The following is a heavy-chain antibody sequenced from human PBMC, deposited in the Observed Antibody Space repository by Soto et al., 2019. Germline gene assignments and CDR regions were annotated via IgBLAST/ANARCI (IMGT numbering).Heavy chain of an antibody. CDR3: ARESFDWLLPDY. CDR2: IYSGGST. J-gene: IGHJ4*02. V-gene: IGHV3-66*01. Sequence: TGGSLRLSCAASGFTVSSNYMSWVRQAPGKGLEWVSVIYSGGSTYYADSVKGRSTISRDNSKNTLYLQMNSLRAEDTAVYYCARESFDWLLPDYWGQGTLVTVSS. D-gene: IGHD3-9*01. CDR1: GFTVSSNY.